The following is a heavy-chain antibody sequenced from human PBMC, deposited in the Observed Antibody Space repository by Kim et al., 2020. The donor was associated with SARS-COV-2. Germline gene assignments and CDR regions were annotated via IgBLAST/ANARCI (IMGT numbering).Heavy chain of an antibody. Sequence: GGSLRLSCAASGFTFSRYYMAWVRQAPGKGLEWVANIKEDGGAREYVDSVKGRFTIFRDNAKNSLYQQMNSLTGEDTAVYYCAKRRGDQSVFDYWGQGTLVSVSS. CDR2: IKEDGGAR. V-gene: IGHV3-7*01. CDR3: AKRRGDQSVFDY. J-gene: IGHJ4*02. D-gene: IGHD3-16*01. CDR1: GFTFSRYY.